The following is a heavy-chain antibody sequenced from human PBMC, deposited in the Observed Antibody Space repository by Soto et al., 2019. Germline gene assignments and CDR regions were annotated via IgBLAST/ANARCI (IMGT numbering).Heavy chain of an antibody. Sequence: SGGSLRLSCAASGFTFSSYGMHWVRQAPGKGLEWVAVISYDGSNKYYADSVKGRFTISRDNSKNTLYLQMNSLRAEDTAVYYCAKARSIYSYGLFDYWGQGTLVTVSS. V-gene: IGHV3-30*18. J-gene: IGHJ4*02. D-gene: IGHD5-18*01. CDR3: AKARSIYSYGLFDY. CDR2: ISYDGSNK. CDR1: GFTFSSYG.